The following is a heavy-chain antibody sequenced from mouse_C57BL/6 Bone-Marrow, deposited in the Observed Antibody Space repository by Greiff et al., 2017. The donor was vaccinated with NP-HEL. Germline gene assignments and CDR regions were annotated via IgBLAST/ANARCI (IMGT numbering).Heavy chain of an antibody. Sequence: QVQLQQPGAELVMPGASVKLSCKASGYTFTSYWMHWVKQRPGQGLEWIGEIDPSDSYTNYNQKFKGKSTLTVDKSSSTAYMQLSSLTSEDSAVYYGARSWDYAWFAYWGQGTLVTVSA. CDR3: ARSWDYAWFAY. D-gene: IGHD2-4*01. V-gene: IGHV1-69*01. CDR2: IDPSDSYT. J-gene: IGHJ3*01. CDR1: GYTFTSYW.